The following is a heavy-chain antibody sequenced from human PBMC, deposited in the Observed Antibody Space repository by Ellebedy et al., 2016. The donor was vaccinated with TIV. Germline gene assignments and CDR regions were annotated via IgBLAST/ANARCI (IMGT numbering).Heavy chain of an antibody. J-gene: IGHJ4*02. CDR3: ARNRYCSAGDCYALGY. CDR1: GFTFSSYY. CDR2: LNVDGTFT. V-gene: IGHV3-74*01. D-gene: IGHD2-21*02. Sequence: PGGSLRLSCAASGFTFSSYYMHWVRQAPGKGLVCVSRLNVDGTFTSYADSVKGRFTISRDNAKNTLYLQMNSLRAEDTALYYCARNRYCSAGDCYALGYWGQGTLVTVSS.